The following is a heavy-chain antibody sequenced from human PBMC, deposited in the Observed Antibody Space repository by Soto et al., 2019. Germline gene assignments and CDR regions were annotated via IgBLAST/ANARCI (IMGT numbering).Heavy chain of an antibody. CDR1: GFSLSDSTMG. V-gene: IGHV2-26*01. CDR2: IFSNDEK. D-gene: IGHD2-15*01. J-gene: IGHJ5*02. CDR3: APITRGGNRNTWFDH. Sequence: SGPTLVNPTETLTLTCTVSGFSLSDSTMGVSWIRHPPGKALDWLAHIFSNDEKAYSLPLMRRLTISKDTSKSQVVLTVTNVDPVDTDTYLCAPITRGGNRNTWFDHWCQGTLDKVSS.